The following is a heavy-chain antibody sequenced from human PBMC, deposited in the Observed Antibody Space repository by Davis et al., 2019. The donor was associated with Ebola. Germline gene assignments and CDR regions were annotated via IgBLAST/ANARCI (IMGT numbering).Heavy chain of an antibody. CDR2: ISYDGSNK. D-gene: IGHD6-19*01. CDR1: GFTFSSYA. V-gene: IGHV3-30-3*01. J-gene: IGHJ6*02. Sequence: GGSLRLSCAASGFTFSSYAMHWVRQAPGKGLEWVAVISYDGSNKYYADSVKGRFTISRDNSKNTLYLQMNSLRAEDTAVYYCASVAGTTRVSRYYYGMDVWGQGTTVTVSS. CDR3: ASVAGTTRVSRYYYGMDV.